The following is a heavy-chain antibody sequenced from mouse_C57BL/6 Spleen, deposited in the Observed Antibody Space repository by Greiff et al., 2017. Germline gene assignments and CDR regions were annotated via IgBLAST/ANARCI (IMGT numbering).Heavy chain of an antibody. CDR1: GYTFTSYW. CDR3: ARGVGLPRYFDY. CDR2: IYPGSGST. J-gene: IGHJ2*01. Sequence: QVQLQQPGAELVKPGASVKMSCKASGYTFTSYWITWVKQRPGQGLEWIGDIYPGSGSTNYNEKFKSKATLTVDTSSSPAYMQLSSLTSEDSAVYYCARGVGLPRYFDYGGQGTTLTVSS. D-gene: IGHD2-4*01. V-gene: IGHV1-55*01.